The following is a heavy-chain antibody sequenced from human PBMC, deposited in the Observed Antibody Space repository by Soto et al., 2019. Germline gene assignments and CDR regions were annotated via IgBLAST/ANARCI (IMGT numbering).Heavy chain of an antibody. CDR3: ASPPKYGDRYGDAFDI. J-gene: IGHJ3*02. D-gene: IGHD4-17*01. Sequence: GGSLRLSCAASGFTFSSYSMNWVRQAPGKGLEWVSSISSSSSYIYYADSVKGRFTISRDNAKNSLYLQMNSLRAEDTAVYYCASPPKYGDRYGDAFDIWGQGTMVTVSS. CDR1: GFTFSSYS. CDR2: ISSSSSYI. V-gene: IGHV3-21*01.